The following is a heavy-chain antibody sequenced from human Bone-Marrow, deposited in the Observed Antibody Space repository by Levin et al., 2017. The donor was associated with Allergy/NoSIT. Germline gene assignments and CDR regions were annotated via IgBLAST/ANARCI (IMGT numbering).Heavy chain of an antibody. D-gene: IGHD2-15*01. CDR1: GYPFLDYY. CDR3: ASDPCSGGRCYYFDP. J-gene: IGHJ5*02. V-gene: IGHV1-2*03. Sequence: LEASVKVSCKTSGYPFLDYYIHWVRQAPGQGLEWMGCINPKTGATKFAQTFHGRVTMTTDTSITTAYMNLSGLKSDDTGMYYCASDPCSGGRCYYFDPWGQGTLVTVSA. CDR2: INPKTGAT.